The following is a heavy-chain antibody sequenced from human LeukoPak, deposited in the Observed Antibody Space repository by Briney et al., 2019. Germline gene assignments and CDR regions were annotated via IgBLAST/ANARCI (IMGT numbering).Heavy chain of an antibody. CDR1: GYTFTSYD. Sequence: ASVKVSCKASGYTFTSYDINWVRQATGQGIEWMGWMNPNSGNTGYAQKFQGRVTMTRNTSISTAYMELSSLRSEDTAVYYCARFRHGAYDYYYGVDVWGQGTTVTVSS. D-gene: IGHD3-10*01. CDR2: MNPNSGNT. CDR3: ARFRHGAYDYYYGVDV. V-gene: IGHV1-8*01. J-gene: IGHJ6*02.